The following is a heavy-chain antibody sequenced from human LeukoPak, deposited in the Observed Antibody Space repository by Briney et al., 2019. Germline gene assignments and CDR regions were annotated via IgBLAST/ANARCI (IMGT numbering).Heavy chain of an antibody. J-gene: IGHJ4*02. D-gene: IGHD6-13*01. CDR1: GYIFTDYY. V-gene: IGHV1-18*04. Sequence: ASVKVSCKASGYIFTDYYMHWVRQAPGQGLEWMGWISAYNGNTNYAQKLQGRVTMTTDTSTSTAYMELRSLRSDDTAVYYCARQSPLIAAAGTGFDYWGQGTLVTVSS. CDR3: ARQSPLIAAAGTGFDY. CDR2: ISAYNGNT.